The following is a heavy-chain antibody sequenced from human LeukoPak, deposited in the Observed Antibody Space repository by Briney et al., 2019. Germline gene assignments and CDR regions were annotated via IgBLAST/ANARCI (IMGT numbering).Heavy chain of an antibody. J-gene: IGHJ4*02. V-gene: IGHV4-61*02. CDR3: ARERGSTSF. CDR2: IYTSGST. CDR1: GGSISSGSYY. D-gene: IGHD2-2*01. Sequence: PSETLSLTCTVSGGSISSGSYYWSWIRQPAGKGLEWIGRIYTSGSTNYDPSLKSRVTISVDTSKNQFSLKLSSVTAADTAVYYCARERGSTSFWGQGTLVTVSS.